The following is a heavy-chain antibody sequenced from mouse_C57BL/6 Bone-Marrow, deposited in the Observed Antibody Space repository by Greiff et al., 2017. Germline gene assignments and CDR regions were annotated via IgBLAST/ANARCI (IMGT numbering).Heavy chain of an antibody. D-gene: IGHD4-1*01. CDR1: GFTFSSYG. CDR3: ASGRTGDWVDN. V-gene: IGHV5-6*01. CDR2: ISSGGSYT. Sequence: EVKLVESGGDLVKPGGSLKLSCAASGFTFSSYGMSWVRQTPDKRLEWVATISSGGSYTYYPDSVKGRITISRDNAKNTLYLQMSSLNSEDTARYYGASGRTGDWVDNWCQGTALTVSS. J-gene: IGHJ2*01.